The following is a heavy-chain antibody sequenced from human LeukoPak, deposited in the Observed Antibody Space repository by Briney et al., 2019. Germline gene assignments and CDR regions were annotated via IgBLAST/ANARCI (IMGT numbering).Heavy chain of an antibody. CDR2: MNPYSANT. J-gene: IGHJ4*02. CDR3: ARGGVVAATLISRN. Sequence: GASVKVSCKASGYTFTNYDIHWVRQATGQGLEWMGWMNPYSANTGYAQNFQGRITITRNTSISTAYMELSSLRSEDTAVYYCARGGVVAATLISRNWGQGTLVTVSS. V-gene: IGHV1-8*03. CDR1: GYTFTNYD. D-gene: IGHD2-15*01.